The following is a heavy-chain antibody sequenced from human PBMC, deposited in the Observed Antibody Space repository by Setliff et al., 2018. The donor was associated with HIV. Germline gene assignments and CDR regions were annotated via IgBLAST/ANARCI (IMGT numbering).Heavy chain of an antibody. CDR3: ARVIGSPAGPPYYYYYYMDV. CDR2: VYYSGNT. V-gene: IGHV4-39*07. CDR1: GASFSNSNYY. D-gene: IGHD2-2*01. Sequence: SETLSLTCTVSGASFSNSNYYWGWVRQPPGKGLEWIGSVYYSGNTYYNPSLRSRVTISVDTSKNQFSLKLSSVTAADTAVYYCARVIGSPAGPPYYYYYYMDVWGKGTTVTVSS. J-gene: IGHJ6*03.